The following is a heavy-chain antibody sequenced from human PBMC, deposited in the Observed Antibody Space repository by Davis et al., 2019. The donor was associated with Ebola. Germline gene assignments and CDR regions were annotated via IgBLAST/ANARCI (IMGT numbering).Heavy chain of an antibody. J-gene: IGHJ4*02. CDR2: INSDGSTT. CDR3: ARDLRLFAARDY. D-gene: IGHD3-22*01. CDR1: GFTFTGDW. Sequence: HTGGSLRLSCAASGFTFTGDWMHWVRQAPGKGLVWVSRINSDGSTTTYADSVKGRFTVSRDNAKNTLYLQMNSLRVEDTAVYYCARDLRLFAARDYWGQGTLVIVSS. V-gene: IGHV3-74*01.